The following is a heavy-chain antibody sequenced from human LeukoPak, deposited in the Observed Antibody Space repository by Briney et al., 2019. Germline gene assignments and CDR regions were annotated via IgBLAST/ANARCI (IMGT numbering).Heavy chain of an antibody. D-gene: IGHD3-22*01. CDR1: GFTFSRYS. V-gene: IGHV3-21*01. CDR2: ISSSSSYI. CDR3: ARLESGHYYDSSGYYFDAFDI. J-gene: IGHJ3*02. Sequence: GGSLRLSRAASGFTFSRYSMNRVRQAPGKGLEWVACISSSSSYIYDADSVKGRFTISIDNAKNSLYLQMNSLRAEDTAVYYCARLESGHYYDSSGYYFDAFDIWGQGTMVTVSS.